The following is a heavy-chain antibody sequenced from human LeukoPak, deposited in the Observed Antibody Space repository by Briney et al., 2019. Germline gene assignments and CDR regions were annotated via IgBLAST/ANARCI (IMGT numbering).Heavy chain of an antibody. CDR3: ARGPHDTAYYFDQ. V-gene: IGHV1-2*06. Sequence: ASVKVSCKASGFSFTGYFMRWLRQAPGQGPEWMGRIDPNSGGTNYALKFQGRVTMTRDTPITTAYMDLSRLRSDDTAVYYCARGPHDTAYYFDQWGQGTLVTVSS. J-gene: IGHJ4*02. D-gene: IGHD5-18*01. CDR1: GFSFTGYF. CDR2: IDPNSGGT.